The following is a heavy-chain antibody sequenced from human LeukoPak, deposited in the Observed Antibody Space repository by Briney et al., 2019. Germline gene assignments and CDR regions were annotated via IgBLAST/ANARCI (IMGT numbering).Heavy chain of an antibody. J-gene: IGHJ4*02. D-gene: IGHD4-23*01. CDR2: INHSGST. Sequence: PSETLSLTCAVYSGSFSGYYWSWIRQPPGKGLEWIGEINHSGSTNYNPSLKSRATISVDTSKSQFSLKLTSVTAADTAVYYCARVGGDSSIFDYWGQGTLVTVSS. V-gene: IGHV4-34*01. CDR1: SGSFSGYY. CDR3: ARVGGDSSIFDY.